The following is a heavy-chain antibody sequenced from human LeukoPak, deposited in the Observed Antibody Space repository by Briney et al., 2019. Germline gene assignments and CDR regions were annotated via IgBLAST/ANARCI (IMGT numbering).Heavy chain of an antibody. CDR3: ARISLRDPDNYYYYYYMDV. Sequence: PGGSLRLSCAASGFTLSSYEMNWVRQAPGKGLEWVSYISSSGSTIYYADSVKGRFTISRDNAKNSLYLQMNSLRAEDTAVYYCARISLRDPDNYYYYYYMDVWGKGTTVTVSS. CDR1: GFTLSSYE. J-gene: IGHJ6*03. V-gene: IGHV3-48*03. CDR2: ISSSGSTI. D-gene: IGHD5-12*01.